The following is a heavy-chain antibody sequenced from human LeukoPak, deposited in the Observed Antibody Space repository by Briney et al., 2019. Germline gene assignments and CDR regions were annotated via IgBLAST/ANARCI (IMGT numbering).Heavy chain of an antibody. J-gene: IGHJ4*02. CDR2: INWNGGST. CDR1: GFTFDDYG. V-gene: IGHV3-20*04. CDR3: ARGSGSGYYYVHFDY. D-gene: IGHD3-22*01. Sequence: GGSLRLSCAASGFTFDDYGMSWVRQAPGKGLEWVSGINWNGGSTGYADSVKGRFTISRDNAKNSLYLQMNSLRAEDTALYYCARGSGSGYYYVHFDYWGQGTLVTVSS.